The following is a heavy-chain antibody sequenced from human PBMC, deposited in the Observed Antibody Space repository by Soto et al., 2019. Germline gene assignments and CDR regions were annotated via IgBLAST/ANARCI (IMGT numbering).Heavy chain of an antibody. CDR1: GASITSGDYY. J-gene: IGHJ4*02. D-gene: IGHD4-4*01. CDR3: ATETYSNYFVY. Sequence: SETLSLTCTVSGASITSGDYYWSWIRQSPGKGLEWIGYIYYGGSTFYNPSLKTRISISIDSSKNQFSLNLHSVTAADTAVYYCATETYSNYFVYWGRGTLVTVSS. CDR2: IYYGGST. V-gene: IGHV4-30-4*01.